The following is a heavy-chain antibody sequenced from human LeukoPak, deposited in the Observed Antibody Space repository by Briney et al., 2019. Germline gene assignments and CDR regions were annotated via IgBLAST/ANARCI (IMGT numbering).Heavy chain of an antibody. CDR2: INPNSGGT. CDR3: AAGPVYDYFEF. D-gene: IGHD3-22*01. CDR1: EYSFTDYY. J-gene: IGHJ4*02. V-gene: IGHV1-2*02. Sequence: ASVKVSCKASEYSFTDYYIHLVRQAPGQGLEWMGWINPNSGGTNSAQKFQVRITLTRDTSISIAYMELSRLRSDDTAVHYCAAGPVYDYFEFWGQGTLVTVSS.